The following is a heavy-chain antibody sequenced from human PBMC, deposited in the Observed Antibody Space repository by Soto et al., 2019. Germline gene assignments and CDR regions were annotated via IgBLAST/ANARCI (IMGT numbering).Heavy chain of an antibody. V-gene: IGHV4-59*01. J-gene: IGHJ4*02. CDR3: ARDDPDYGDYFDY. D-gene: IGHD4-17*01. Sequence: QVQLQESGPGLVKPSETLSLTCTVSGGSISSYYWSWIRQPPGKGLEWIGYIYYSGSTNYNPSLKSRVNISVDTSKNQFSLKLSSVTAADTAVYYCARDDPDYGDYFDYWGQGTLVTVSS. CDR2: IYYSGST. CDR1: GGSISSYY.